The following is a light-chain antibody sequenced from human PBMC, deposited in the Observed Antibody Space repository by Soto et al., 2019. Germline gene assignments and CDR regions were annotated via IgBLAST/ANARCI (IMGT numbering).Light chain of an antibody. CDR1: LTVSNY. Sequence: DIQMTQSLSSLSASVGDRVTITCRASLTVSNYLNWYQQQPGKAPKLLIHDASTLQSGVPSRFSASGSGTDFTLTITRLQSEDFATYYCQQTYSTPWTFGQGTRVEVK. J-gene: IGKJ1*01. V-gene: IGKV1-39*01. CDR3: QQTYSTPWT. CDR2: DAS.